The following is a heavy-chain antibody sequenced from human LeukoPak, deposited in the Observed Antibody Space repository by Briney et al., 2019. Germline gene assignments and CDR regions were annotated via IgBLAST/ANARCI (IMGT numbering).Heavy chain of an antibody. D-gene: IGHD6-19*01. CDR1: GGSISSYY. CDR2: IYNSGST. V-gene: IGHV4-59*01. Sequence: SETLSLTCTVSGGSISSYYWSWIRQPPGKGLEWIGHIYNSGSTNYSPSLKSRVTISVDTSKNQFSLKLSSVTAADTAVYYCARFKRAGGWSYFDYWGQGTLVTVSS. J-gene: IGHJ4*02. CDR3: ARFKRAGGWSYFDY.